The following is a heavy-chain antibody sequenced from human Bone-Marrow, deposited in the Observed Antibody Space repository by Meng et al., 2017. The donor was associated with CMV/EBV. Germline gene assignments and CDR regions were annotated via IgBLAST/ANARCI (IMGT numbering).Heavy chain of an antibody. V-gene: IGHV1-69*05. CDR3: ARDGRAGHSWWFDP. CDR1: GGTFSSYA. J-gene: IGHJ5*02. Sequence: SVKVSCKASGGTFSSYAISWVRQAPGQGLEWMGGIITIFGTANNAQKFQGRVTITTDESTSTAYMELSSLRSEDTAVYYCARDGRAGHSWWFDPWGQGTLVTVSS. D-gene: IGHD6-13*01. CDR2: IITIFGTA.